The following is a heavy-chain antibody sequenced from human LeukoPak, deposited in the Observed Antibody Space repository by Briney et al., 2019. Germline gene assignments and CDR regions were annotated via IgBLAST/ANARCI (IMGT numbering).Heavy chain of an antibody. CDR1: GFTVSSNY. D-gene: IGHD3-22*01. CDR3: ARGGYYYYFDY. J-gene: IGHJ4*02. V-gene: IGHV3-53*01. CDR2: IYSGCST. Sequence: GGSVRLSCAASGFTVSSNYMSWVRQAPGKGLEWVSVIYSGCSTYYADSVKGRFTISRDNSKNTLYLQMNSLRAEDTAVYYCARGGYYYYFDYWGQRTLVTVSS.